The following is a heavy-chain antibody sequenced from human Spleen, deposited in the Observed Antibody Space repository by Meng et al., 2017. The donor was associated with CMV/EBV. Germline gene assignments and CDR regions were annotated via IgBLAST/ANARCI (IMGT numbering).Heavy chain of an antibody. V-gene: IGHV1-18*04. CDR1: GYTFTAHY. CDR2: VSGCDGET. CDR3: VTEGGLY. Sequence: ASVKVSCKASGYTFTAHYFHWVRQAPGQGLEWMGWVSGCDGETNYAQEIEGRVTMTTDTSTSTVYMELRSLRSDDTAVYYCVTEGGLYWGQGTLVTVSS. J-gene: IGHJ4*02. D-gene: IGHD1-14*01.